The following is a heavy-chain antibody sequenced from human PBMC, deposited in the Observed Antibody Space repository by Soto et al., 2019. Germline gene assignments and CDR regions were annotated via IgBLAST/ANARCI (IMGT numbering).Heavy chain of an antibody. D-gene: IGHD3-16*02. J-gene: IGHJ4*02. CDR1: GFTFSDYY. Sequence: QVQLVESGGGLVKPGGSLRLSCAASGFTFSDYYMSWIRQAPGKGLEWVSYISSSGSTIYYADSVKGRFTISRDNANNSLYPQMDSLRAEHAALYYCARGPYEYVWGSDPPHFDYWGQGTLVTVSS. CDR2: ISSSGSTI. CDR3: ARGPYEYVWGSDPPHFDY. V-gene: IGHV3-11*01.